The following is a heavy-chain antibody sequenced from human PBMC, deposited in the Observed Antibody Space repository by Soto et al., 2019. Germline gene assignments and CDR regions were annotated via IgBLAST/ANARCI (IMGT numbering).Heavy chain of an antibody. Sequence: SETLSLTCTVSGGSISSYYWSWIRQPPGKGLEWIGYIYYSGSTNYNPSLKSRVTISVDTSKNQFSLKLSSLRSEDTAVYYCARGPILCSGGSCYSNWFDPWGQGTLVTVSS. J-gene: IGHJ5*02. CDR1: GGSISSYY. CDR2: IYYSGST. V-gene: IGHV4-59*01. CDR3: ARGPILCSGGSCYSNWFDP. D-gene: IGHD2-15*01.